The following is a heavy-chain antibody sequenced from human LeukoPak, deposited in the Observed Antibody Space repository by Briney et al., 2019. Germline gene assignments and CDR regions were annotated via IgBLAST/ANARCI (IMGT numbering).Heavy chain of an antibody. D-gene: IGHD4-17*01. CDR2: SSGSGGKT. V-gene: IGHV3-23*01. CDR1: GFLFSSYV. J-gene: IGHJ6*02. Sequence: GGPLRLSCAPSGFLFSSYVVSWVRKAPGKGLEWGSGSSGSGGKTYYADSVKGRFTISRDNSKNTLYLQMNSLRAEDTAVYYCAKEATVTTQYHFYGMDLWGQGTTVTVSS. CDR3: AKEATVTTQYHFYGMDL.